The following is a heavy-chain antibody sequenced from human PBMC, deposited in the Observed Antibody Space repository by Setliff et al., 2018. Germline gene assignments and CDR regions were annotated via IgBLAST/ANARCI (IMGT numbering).Heavy chain of an antibody. Sequence: ASVKVSCKASGYTFTSYDINWVRQATGKGLGWMGWMNPNSGNTGYAQKFQGRVTMTRNTSISTAYMELGSLISEDTTVYYCARDDRSGWEYPEYWGQGTLVTVSS. CDR3: ARDDRSGWEYPEY. CDR2: MNPNSGNT. J-gene: IGHJ4*02. V-gene: IGHV1-8*01. CDR1: GYTFTSYD. D-gene: IGHD6-25*01.